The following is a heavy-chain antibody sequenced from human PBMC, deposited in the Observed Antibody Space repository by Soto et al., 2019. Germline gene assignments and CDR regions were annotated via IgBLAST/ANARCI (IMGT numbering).Heavy chain of an antibody. D-gene: IGHD3-3*01. CDR3: AREGVTIFGNPLLRGKNVYYYMDV. CDR2: IYYSGST. Sequence: KQSQTLSLTCTVSGGSISSGGYYWSWIRQHPGKGLEWIGYIYYSGSTYYNPSLKSRVTISVDTSKNQFSLKLSSVTAADTAVYYCAREGVTIFGNPLLRGKNVYYYMDVWGKGTTVTVSS. V-gene: IGHV4-31*03. J-gene: IGHJ6*03. CDR1: GGSISSGGYY.